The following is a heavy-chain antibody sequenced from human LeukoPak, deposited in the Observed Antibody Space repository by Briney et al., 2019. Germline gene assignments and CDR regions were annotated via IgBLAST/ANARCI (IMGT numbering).Heavy chain of an antibody. V-gene: IGHV3-7*01. Sequence: TGGSLRLSCAASVFTFSTFGMSWVRQAPGKGLEWVANIKQDGSEKYYVDSVKGRFTISRDNAKNSLFLLVSSLRAEDTAVYYCARGTRYFDLWGRGTLVTVSS. CDR3: ARGTRYFDL. CDR1: VFTFSTFG. CDR2: IKQDGSEK. J-gene: IGHJ2*01.